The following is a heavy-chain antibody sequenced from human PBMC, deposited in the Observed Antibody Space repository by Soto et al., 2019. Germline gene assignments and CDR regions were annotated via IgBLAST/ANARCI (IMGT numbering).Heavy chain of an antibody. J-gene: IGHJ5*02. CDR3: ARDPGSQWFDP. CDR2: IIPIFGTA. V-gene: IGHV1-69*13. Sequence: WASVKVSCKASGCTFSSYAISWVRQAPGQGLEWMGGIIPIFGTANYAQKFQGRVTITADESTSTAYMELSSLRSEDTAVYYCARDPGSQWFDPWGQGTLVTVSS. CDR1: GCTFSSYA.